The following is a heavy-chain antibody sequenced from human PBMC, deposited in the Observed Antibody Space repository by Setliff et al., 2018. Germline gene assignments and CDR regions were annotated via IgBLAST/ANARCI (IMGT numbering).Heavy chain of an antibody. D-gene: IGHD2-15*01. CDR3: ARTCSGSGCYAGLGS. V-gene: IGHV3-33*08. CDR2: IWGDGGTK. Sequence: PGGSLRLSCAASGFTFSTYRMHWVRQAPGKGLEWVAVIWGDGGTKYHADSVKGRFTISRDNSKNTLYLQMNSLRPEDTAVYYCARTCSGSGCYAGLGSWGQGTPVTAPQ. J-gene: IGHJ5*02. CDR1: GFTFSTYR.